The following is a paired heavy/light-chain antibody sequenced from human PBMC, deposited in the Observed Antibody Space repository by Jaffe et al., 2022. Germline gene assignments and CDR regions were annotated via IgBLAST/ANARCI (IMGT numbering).Light chain of an antibody. Sequence: DIVMTQSPDSLAVSLGERATINCKSSQSVLYISSNKNYLAWYQQKPGQPPKLLIYWASTRESGVPDRFSGSGSGTDFTLTISSLQAEDVAVYYCQQYYSIPDTFGQGTKLEIK. CDR3: QQYYSIPDT. J-gene: IGKJ2*01. CDR1: QSVLYISSNKNY. V-gene: IGKV4-1*01. CDR2: WAS.
Heavy chain of an antibody. CDR2: IHYSGTT. CDR3: ARQSPSFCTGSTCYPYWFDP. D-gene: IGHD2-15*01. V-gene: IGHV4-39*01. Sequence: QVQLQESGPGLVKPSETLSLTCTVSGGSISSSTYYWGWIRQPPGKGLEWIGSIHYSGTTYSNPSLKSRVTMSVDTSKNQFSLSLTSVTAADTAVYYCARQSPSFCTGSTCYPYWFDPWGQGTLVTVSS. J-gene: IGHJ5*02. CDR1: GGSISSSTYY.